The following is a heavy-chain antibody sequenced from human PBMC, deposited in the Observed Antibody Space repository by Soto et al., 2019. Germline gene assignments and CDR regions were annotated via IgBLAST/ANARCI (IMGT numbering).Heavy chain of an antibody. CDR1: GFTFSSYA. CDR3: AKDVAADLYCFDY. D-gene: IGHD6-25*01. V-gene: IGHV3-23*01. J-gene: IGHJ4*02. CDR2: ISGSGGST. Sequence: EVQLLESGGGLVQPGGSLRLSCAASGFTFSSYAMIWVRQAPGKGLEWVSAISGSGGSTYYADSVKGRFTISRDNSKNTLYLQMNSLRAEDTAVYYCAKDVAADLYCFDYWGQGTLVTVSS.